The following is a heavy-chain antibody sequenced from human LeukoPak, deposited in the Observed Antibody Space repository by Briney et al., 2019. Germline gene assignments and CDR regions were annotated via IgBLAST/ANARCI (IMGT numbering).Heavy chain of an antibody. V-gene: IGHV3-23*01. Sequence: SGGSLRLSCAAPGFTFSSYAMSWVRQAPGKGVEWVSSFSGSGDRTYYADSVKGRFTISRDISKNTVYLKMKSLRAEDTAVYYCAKCYPVLRYFDWLPGAFDSWGQGTMVTVSS. CDR3: AKCYPVLRYFDWLPGAFDS. CDR2: FSGSGDRT. J-gene: IGHJ3*02. D-gene: IGHD3-9*01. CDR1: GFTFSSYA.